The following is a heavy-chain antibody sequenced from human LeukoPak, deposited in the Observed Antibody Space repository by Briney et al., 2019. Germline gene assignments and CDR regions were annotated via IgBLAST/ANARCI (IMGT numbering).Heavy chain of an antibody. V-gene: IGHV4-34*01. CDR1: GFTFSSYG. CDR3: ARAKNGNDYYYMDV. Sequence: GSLRLSCAASGFTFSSYGMSWVRQAPGKGLEWIGEINHSGTTNYNPSLKSRVTISVDTSKNQFSLKLSSVTAADTAVYYCARAKNGNDYYYMDVWGKGTTVTVSS. CDR2: INHSGTT. D-gene: IGHD4-23*01. J-gene: IGHJ6*03.